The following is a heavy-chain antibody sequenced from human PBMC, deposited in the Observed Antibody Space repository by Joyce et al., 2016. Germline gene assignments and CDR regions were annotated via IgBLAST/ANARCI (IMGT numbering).Heavy chain of an antibody. D-gene: IGHD2/OR15-2a*01. J-gene: IGHJ4*02. CDR2: VYYGGIS. V-gene: IGHV4-39*01. CDR3: ARHQAQGSIRLLSNFDY. Sequence: QLQLQESGPGLVKPSETLSLTCTVSGGSIRSIGHYWAWVRQPPGKGLEWIGSVYYGGISYYSPPLKSRGTISVDASENHFSLRLSSVTAADTSFYFCARHQAQGSIRLLSNFDYWGQGILVTVSS. CDR1: GGSIRSIGHY.